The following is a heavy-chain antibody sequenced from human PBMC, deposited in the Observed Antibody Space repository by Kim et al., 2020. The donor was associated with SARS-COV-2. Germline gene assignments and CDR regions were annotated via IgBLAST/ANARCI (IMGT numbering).Heavy chain of an antibody. Sequence: YPAESVKGRFTISRDNSKNTLYLHMNSLRAEDTAVYYCAKGSGDYGAFDSWGQGTLVTVSS. CDR3: AKGSGDYGAFDS. D-gene: IGHD2-21*02. V-gene: IGHV3-23*01. J-gene: IGHJ4*02.